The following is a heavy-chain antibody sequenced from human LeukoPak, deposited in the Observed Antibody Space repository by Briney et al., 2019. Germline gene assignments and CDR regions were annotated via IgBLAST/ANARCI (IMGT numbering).Heavy chain of an antibody. V-gene: IGHV1-18*01. D-gene: IGHD4-23*01. Sequence: ASVKVSCKASGYTFTSYGISWVRQAPGQGLEWMGWISAYNGNTNYAQKLQGRVTMTTDTSTSTAYMELRSLRSDDTAVYYCARANYPTGGKRYGMDVWGQGTTVTVSS. CDR1: GYTFTSYG. CDR3: ARANYPTGGKRYGMDV. CDR2: ISAYNGNT. J-gene: IGHJ6*02.